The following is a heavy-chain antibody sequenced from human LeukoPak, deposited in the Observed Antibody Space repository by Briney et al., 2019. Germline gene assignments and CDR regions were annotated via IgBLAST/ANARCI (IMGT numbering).Heavy chain of an antibody. Sequence: GGSLRLSCAASGFTFSSYAMSWVRQAPGKGLEWVSAISGSGGSTYYADSVKGRFTISRDNSKNTLYLQMNSLRAEDTAVYYCAKDPSEDQLLSYFDYWGQGTLVTVSS. J-gene: IGHJ4*02. CDR3: AKDPSEDQLLSYFDY. CDR2: ISGSGGST. CDR1: GFTFSSYA. D-gene: IGHD2-2*01. V-gene: IGHV3-23*01.